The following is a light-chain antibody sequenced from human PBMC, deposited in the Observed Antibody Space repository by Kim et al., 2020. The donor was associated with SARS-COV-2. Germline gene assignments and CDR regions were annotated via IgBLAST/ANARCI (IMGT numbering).Light chain of an antibody. CDR1: QSVLYSSNNKYY. V-gene: IGKV4-1*01. CDR3: QQYYSTPVT. Sequence: STINCKSSQSVLYSSNNKYYLAWYQQKPGQPPKLLIYWTSTRESGVPDRFSGSGSGTDFTLTISSLQAEDVAVYYCQQYYSTPVTFGQGTRLEIK. J-gene: IGKJ5*01. CDR2: WTS.